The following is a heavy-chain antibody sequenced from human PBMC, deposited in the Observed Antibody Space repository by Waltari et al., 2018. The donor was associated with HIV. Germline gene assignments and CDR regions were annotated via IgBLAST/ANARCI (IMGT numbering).Heavy chain of an antibody. J-gene: IGHJ6*02. CDR2: IIPIFGTA. CDR1: GGTFSSHA. V-gene: IGHV1-69*01. D-gene: IGHD6-19*01. CDR3: ARNNSLAVAGHYYGMDV. Sequence: QVQLVQSGAAVKKPGSSVKVSCKASGGTFSSHAISWVRQAPGQGREWMGGIIPIFGTANYAQKFQGRVTITADESTSTAYMELSSLRSEDTAVYYCARNNSLAVAGHYYGMDVWGQGTTVTVSS.